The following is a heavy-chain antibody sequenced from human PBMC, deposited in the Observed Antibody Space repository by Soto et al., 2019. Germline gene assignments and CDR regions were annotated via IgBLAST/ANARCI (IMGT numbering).Heavy chain of an antibody. V-gene: IGHV3-48*02. CDR3: ATDREYSSGHLDAFDI. CDR1: GFTFSSYS. Sequence: GGSLRLSCAASGFTFSSYSMNWVRQAPGKGLEWVSYISSCSSTIYYDDSVKGRFTISRDNAKNSLYLQMNSLRDEDTAVYYCATDREYSSGHLDAFDIWGQGTMVTVSS. CDR2: ISSCSSTI. J-gene: IGHJ3*02. D-gene: IGHD5-18*01.